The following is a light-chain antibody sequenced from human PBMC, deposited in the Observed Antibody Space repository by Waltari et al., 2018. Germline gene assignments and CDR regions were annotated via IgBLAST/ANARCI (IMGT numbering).Light chain of an antibody. CDR3: QTWGTGIRV. V-gene: IGLV4-69*01. J-gene: IGLJ3*02. CDR1: SGHSSYA. Sequence: QLVLTQSPSASASLGSSVQTTSPLSSGHSSYAIARHQQQPEKGPRYLMKLNSDGSHSKGDGSPDRFSGSSSGAERYLTISSLQSEDEADYYCQTWGTGIRVFGGGTKLTVL. CDR2: LNSDGSH.